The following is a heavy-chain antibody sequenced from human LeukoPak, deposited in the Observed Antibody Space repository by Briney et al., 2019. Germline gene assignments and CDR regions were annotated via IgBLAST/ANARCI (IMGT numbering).Heavy chain of an antibody. CDR3: ARRSGVRGVIAGYYYYYMDV. D-gene: IGHD3-10*01. J-gene: IGHJ6*03. V-gene: IGHV1-18*01. CDR1: GYTFTSYG. Sequence: ASVKVSCKASGYTFTSYGISWVRQAPGQGLEWMGWISAYNGNTNYAQKLQGRVTMTTDTSTSTAYMELRSLRSDDTAVYYCARRSGVRGVIAGYYYYYMDVWGKGTTVTISS. CDR2: ISAYNGNT.